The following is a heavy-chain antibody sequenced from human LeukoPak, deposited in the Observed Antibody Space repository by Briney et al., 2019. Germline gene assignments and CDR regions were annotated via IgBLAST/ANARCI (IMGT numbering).Heavy chain of an antibody. V-gene: IGHV3-48*04. D-gene: IGHD7-27*01. J-gene: IGHJ4*02. Sequence: GGSLRLSCAASGFTFSSYSMNWVRQAPGKGLEWVSYISSSSSAIYYADSVKGRFTISRDNAKNSLYLQMNSLRAEDTAVYYCAREILGIHFDYWGQGTLVTVSS. CDR2: ISSSSSAI. CDR1: GFTFSSYS. CDR3: AREILGIHFDY.